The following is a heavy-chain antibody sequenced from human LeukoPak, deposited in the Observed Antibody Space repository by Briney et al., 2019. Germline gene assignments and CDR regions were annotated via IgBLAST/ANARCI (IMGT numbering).Heavy chain of an antibody. D-gene: IGHD2-15*01. J-gene: IGHJ4*02. Sequence: NPSETLSLTCIVSGRFLSLYYWSWIRQPPGGGLEWIAYIYYSGSTSYNPPLKSRVAISVDTSNNAVSLELSSVTAADTAVYYCARHGYCSGGSCYWDYWGQGTLVTVSS. CDR3: ARHGYCSGGSCYWDY. V-gene: IGHV4-59*08. CDR2: IYYSGST. CDR1: GRFLSLYY.